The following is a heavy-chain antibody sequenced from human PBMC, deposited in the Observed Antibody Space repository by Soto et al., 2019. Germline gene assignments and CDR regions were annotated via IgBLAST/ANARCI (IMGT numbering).Heavy chain of an antibody. V-gene: IGHV3-30-3*01. CDR1: GFTFSSYA. CDR3: ARAPSVGLVVAGGGEIDY. D-gene: IGHD6-19*01. J-gene: IGHJ4*02. CDR2: ISYDGSNK. Sequence: QVQLVESGGGVVQPGRSLRLSCAASGFTFSSYAMHWVRQAPGKGLEWVAVISYDGSNKYYADSVKGRFTISRDNSKNTLYLQMNSLRAEDTAVYYCARAPSVGLVVAGGGEIDYWGQGTLVTVSS.